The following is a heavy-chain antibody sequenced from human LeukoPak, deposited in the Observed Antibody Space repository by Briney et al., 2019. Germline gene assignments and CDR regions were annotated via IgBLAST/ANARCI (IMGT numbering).Heavy chain of an antibody. V-gene: IGHV1-24*01. Sequence: GASVEVSCKASGYTLTELSMHWVRQAPGKGLEWMGGFDPEDGETIYAQKFQGRVTMTEDTSTDTAYMELSSLRSEETAVYYCVASTGVGLLHFDYWGQGTLVTVSS. CDR3: VASTGVGLLHFDY. J-gene: IGHJ4*02. CDR2: FDPEDGET. CDR1: GYTLTELS. D-gene: IGHD7-27*01.